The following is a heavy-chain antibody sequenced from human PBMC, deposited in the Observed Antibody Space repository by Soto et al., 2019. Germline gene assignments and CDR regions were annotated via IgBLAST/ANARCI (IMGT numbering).Heavy chain of an antibody. J-gene: IGHJ4*02. CDR1: VYSFTSYW. Sequence: GESVKYGWKVAVYSFTSYWISWVRQMPGKGLEWMGRIDPSDSYTNYSPSFQGHVTISADKSISTAYLQWSSLKASDTAMYYCARPGYSSARDYWGQGTLVTVS. D-gene: IGHD6-19*01. CDR2: IDPSDSYT. V-gene: IGHV5-10-1*01. CDR3: ARPGYSSARDY.